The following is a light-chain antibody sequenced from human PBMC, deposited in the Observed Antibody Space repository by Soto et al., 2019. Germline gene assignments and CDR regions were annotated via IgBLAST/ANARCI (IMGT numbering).Light chain of an antibody. CDR1: QSINSY. V-gene: IGKV1-9*01. J-gene: IGKJ4*01. Sequence: DIQLTQSPSFLSASVGDRVTVTCRASQSINSYLAWYQQKPGKAPQLLIDTASIMQSAVPSRFSGSGSWTEFTLTITSLQTVDFAAYDGQQHYTYPLTFGGGTKVEIK. CDR2: TAS. CDR3: QQHYTYPLT.